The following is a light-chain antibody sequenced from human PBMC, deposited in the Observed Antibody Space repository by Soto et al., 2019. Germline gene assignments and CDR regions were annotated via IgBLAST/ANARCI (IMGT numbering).Light chain of an antibody. CDR1: RSLSSTS. Sequence: EIVLTQSPGTLSLSPGERAALSCRASRSLSSTSLAWYQQRPGQAPRLLIYDVSSRATGIPDRFSGSGSGPDFTLTINRLEPDDFAVYYCLQYGSSPRPFGKGTKVEIK. J-gene: IGKJ1*01. V-gene: IGKV3-20*01. CDR3: LQYGSSPRP. CDR2: DVS.